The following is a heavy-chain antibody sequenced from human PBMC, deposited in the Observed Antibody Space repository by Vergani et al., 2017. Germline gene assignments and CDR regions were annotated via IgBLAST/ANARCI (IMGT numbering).Heavy chain of an antibody. V-gene: IGHV4-59*01. CDR3: ARDRKGLWFVELAVMEYDDGMDV. Sequence: QVQLQESGPGLVKPSGTLSLTFTVSGGSISSYYWSWIRQPPGKGLEWFGYIYYSGSTNYNPSLKSRVTISVDTSKNPFSLKLSSVTAADTAVYYCARDRKGLWFVELAVMEYDDGMDVWGQGTTVTVSS. J-gene: IGHJ6*02. CDR2: IYYSGST. D-gene: IGHD3-10*01. CDR1: GGSISSYY.